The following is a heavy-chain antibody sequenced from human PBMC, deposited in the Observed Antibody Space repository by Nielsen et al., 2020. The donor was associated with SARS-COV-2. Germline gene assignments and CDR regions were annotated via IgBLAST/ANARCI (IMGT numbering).Heavy chain of an antibody. CDR1: GGTINDYY. J-gene: IGHJ6*03. CDR3: ARVRSSSSVYYYYYMDV. CDR2: IYYSGST. D-gene: IGHD6-6*01. Sequence: SETLSLTCSVSGGTINDYYWSWIRQPPGKGLEWIGYIYYSGSTYYNPSLKSRVTISVDTSKNQFSLKLSSVTAADTAVYYCARVRSSSSVYYYYYMDVWGKGTTVTVSS. V-gene: IGHV4-59*06.